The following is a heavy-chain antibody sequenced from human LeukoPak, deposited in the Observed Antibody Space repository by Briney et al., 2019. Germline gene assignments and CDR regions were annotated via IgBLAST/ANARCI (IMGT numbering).Heavy chain of an antibody. CDR3: ARHIRSTSSGDC. CDR1: GYIFTTYW. J-gene: IGHJ4*02. D-gene: IGHD2-2*01. CDR2: IHPGDSDT. V-gene: IGHV5-51*01. Sequence: GESLKISCKGPGYIFTTYWIGWVRQMPGKGLEWMGIIHPGDSDTRYSPSFQGQVTISADKSISTAYLQWSSLKASDTAMYYCARHIRSTSSGDCWGQGTLVTVSS.